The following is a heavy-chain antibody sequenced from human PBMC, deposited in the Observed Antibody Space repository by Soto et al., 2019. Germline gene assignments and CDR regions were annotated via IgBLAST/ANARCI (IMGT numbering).Heavy chain of an antibody. CDR2: IYYSGST. CDR3: AREITVTTGTYYYYYYMDV. Sequence: QVQLQESGPGLVKPSETLSLTCTVSGGSISSYYWSWIRQPPGKGLEWIGYIYYSGSTNYNPSLKSRVTISVDTSKNQFSLKLSSVTAADTAVYYCAREITVTTGTYYYYYYMDVWGKGTTVTVSS. J-gene: IGHJ6*03. D-gene: IGHD4-17*01. V-gene: IGHV4-59*01. CDR1: GGSISSYY.